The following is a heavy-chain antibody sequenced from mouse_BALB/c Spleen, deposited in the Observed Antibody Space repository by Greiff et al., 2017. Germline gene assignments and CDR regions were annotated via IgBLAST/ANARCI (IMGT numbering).Heavy chain of an antibody. J-gene: IGHJ4*01. CDR2: ILPGSGST. CDR3: AIGGCYYGSRGAMDY. V-gene: IGHV1-9*01. Sequence: QVQLQQSGAELMKPGASVKISCKATGYTFSSYWIEWVKQRPGHGLEWIGEILPGSGSTNYNEKFKGKATFTADTSSNTAYMQLSSLTSEDSAVYYCAIGGCYYGSRGAMDYWGQGTSVTVSS. D-gene: IGHD1-1*01. CDR1: GYTFSSYW.